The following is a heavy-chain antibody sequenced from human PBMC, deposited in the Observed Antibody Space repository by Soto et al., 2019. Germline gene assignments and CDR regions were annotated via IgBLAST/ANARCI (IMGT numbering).Heavy chain of an antibody. Sequence: SETLSLTCTVSGGSISSGGYYWSWIRQHPGKGLEWIGYIYYIGSTYYNPSLKSRVTISVDTSKNQFSLKLSSVTAADTAVYYCTRVYRGGYDNNWFDPWGQGTLVTVSS. V-gene: IGHV4-31*03. CDR3: TRVYRGGYDNNWFDP. CDR1: GGSISSGGYY. J-gene: IGHJ5*02. D-gene: IGHD5-12*01. CDR2: IYYIGST.